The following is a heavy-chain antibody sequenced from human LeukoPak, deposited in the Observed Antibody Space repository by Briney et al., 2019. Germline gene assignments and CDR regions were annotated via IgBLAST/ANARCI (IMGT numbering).Heavy chain of an antibody. CDR2: INPNSGGT. CDR3: ARGQVVVITTPFGMDV. D-gene: IGHD3-22*01. CDR1: GYTFTSYD. V-gene: IGHV1-2*06. J-gene: IGHJ6*02. Sequence: ASVKVSCKASGYTFTSYDINWVRQAPGQGLEWMGRINPNSGGTNYAQKFQGRVTMTRDTSISTAYMELSRLRSDDTAVYYCARGQVVVITTPFGMDVWGQGTTVTVSS.